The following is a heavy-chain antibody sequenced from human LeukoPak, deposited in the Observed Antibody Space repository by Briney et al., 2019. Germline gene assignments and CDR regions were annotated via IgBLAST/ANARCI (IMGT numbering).Heavy chain of an antibody. J-gene: IGHJ4*02. V-gene: IGHV3-30*04. Sequence: PGGSLRLSCAASGFTFSSYAMHWVRQAPGKGLEWVAVISYDGSNKYYADSVKGRFTISRDNSKNTLYLQMNSLRAEDTAVYYCARDDYYGSGIDSYWGQGTLVTVSS. D-gene: IGHD3-10*01. CDR1: GFTFSSYA. CDR3: ARDDYYGSGIDSY. CDR2: ISYDGSNK.